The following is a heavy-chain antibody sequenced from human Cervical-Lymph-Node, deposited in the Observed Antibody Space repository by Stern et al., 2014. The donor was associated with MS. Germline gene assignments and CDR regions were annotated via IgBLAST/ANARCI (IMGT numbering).Heavy chain of an antibody. V-gene: IGHV1-18*01. J-gene: IGHJ4*02. CDR2: ISAYNGNT. CDR3: ARAAGILDF. CDR1: GYTFTSYG. Sequence: VQLVESGNEVKKPGASVKVSCEASGYTFTSYGISWVRQAPGQGLEWMGWISAYNGNTNYEQKFQDRVTMTTDKSTSTVYMELRNLRSDDAALYYCARAAGILDFWGQGTLVTVSS. D-gene: IGHD1-1*01.